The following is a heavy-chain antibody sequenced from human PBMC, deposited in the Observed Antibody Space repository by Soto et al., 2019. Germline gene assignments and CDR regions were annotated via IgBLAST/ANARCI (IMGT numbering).Heavy chain of an antibody. Sequence: PGGSLRLSCAASGFTFSSSWMHWVRQAPGKGLVWVSHINSDGTDTNYADSVKGRFTISGDNAKNTVYLQMNRLRAEDTAVYYCARYWSYALNYWGQGSLVTVS. V-gene: IGHV3-74*01. J-gene: IGHJ4*02. CDR3: ARYWSYALNY. D-gene: IGHD3-16*01. CDR2: INSDGTDT. CDR1: GFTFSSSW.